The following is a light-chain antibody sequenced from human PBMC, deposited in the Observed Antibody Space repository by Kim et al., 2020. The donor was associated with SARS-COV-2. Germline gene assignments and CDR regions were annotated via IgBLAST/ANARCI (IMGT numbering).Light chain of an antibody. CDR2: DVT. CDR3: CSYAGSYTWV. V-gene: IGLV2-11*01. J-gene: IGLJ3*02. Sequence: QSALTQPRSVSGSPGQSVTISCTGTNSDVGGYDYVSWYQQHPGKAPKLMIYDVTKRPSGVPDRFSGSKSGNTASLTISGLQAEDEADYYCCSYAGSYTWVFGGGTQLTFL. CDR1: NSDVGGYDY.